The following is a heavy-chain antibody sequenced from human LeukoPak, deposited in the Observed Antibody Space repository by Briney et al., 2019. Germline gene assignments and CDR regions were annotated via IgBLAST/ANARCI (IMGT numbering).Heavy chain of an antibody. CDR1: GYTFTGYY. D-gene: IGHD2-15*01. V-gene: IGHV1-2*02. Sequence: EASVKVSCKASGYTFTGYYIHWVRQAPGQGLELMGWINPNNGGTNYAQKFQGRVTMTRDTSISTAYVELSRLRSDDTAVYCARSSRPCSGGSCYLYSYYYHNMDVWGKGTTVTTSS. J-gene: IGHJ6*03. CDR3: ARSSRPCSGGSCYLYSYYYHNMDV. CDR2: INPNNGGT.